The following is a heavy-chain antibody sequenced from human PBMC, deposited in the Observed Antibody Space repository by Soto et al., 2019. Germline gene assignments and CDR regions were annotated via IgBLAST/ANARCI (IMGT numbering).Heavy chain of an antibody. D-gene: IGHD1-7*01. Sequence: EVQLAESGGGMVQPGGSLRLSCVASGFTFSSYDMHWVRQAPGKGLEYVSSISSNGGTTDYGNSVKGRCTISRDNSKNTLYLQMGSLRAEGMAVYYCVRRVSGNYDYWGQGTVVTVSS. V-gene: IGHV3-64*01. CDR2: ISSNGGTT. CDR1: GFTFSSYD. J-gene: IGHJ4*02. CDR3: VRRVSGNYDY.